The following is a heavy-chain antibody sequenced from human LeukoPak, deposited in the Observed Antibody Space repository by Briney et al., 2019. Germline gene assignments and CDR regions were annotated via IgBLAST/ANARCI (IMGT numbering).Heavy chain of an antibody. CDR3: ARDRERYSRYYYGMDV. V-gene: IGHV1-69*13. D-gene: IGHD6-13*01. CDR1: GGTFSSYA. J-gene: IGHJ6*02. CDR2: IIPILGTA. Sequence: SVKVSCKASGGTFSSYAISWVRQAPGQGLEWMGGIIPILGTANYAQKFQGRVTITADESTSTAYMELSSLRSEGTAVYYCARDRERYSRYYYGMDVWGQGTTVTVSS.